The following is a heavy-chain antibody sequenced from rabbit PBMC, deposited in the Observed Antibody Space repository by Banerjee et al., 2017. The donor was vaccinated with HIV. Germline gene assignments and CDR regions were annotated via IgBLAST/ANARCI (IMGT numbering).Heavy chain of an antibody. J-gene: IGHJ4*01. V-gene: IGHV1S40*01. D-gene: IGHD7-1*01. CDR1: GFSFISSYY. CDR2: IYAGDGST. CDR3: ARAADTGYPAFDL. Sequence: QSLEESGGDLVKPGASLTLTCTASGFSFISSYYMCWVRQAPGKGLEWIACIYAGDGSTDYASWAKGRFTISKTSSTTVTLQMTSLTVADTATYLCARAADTGYPAFDLWGPGTLVTVS.